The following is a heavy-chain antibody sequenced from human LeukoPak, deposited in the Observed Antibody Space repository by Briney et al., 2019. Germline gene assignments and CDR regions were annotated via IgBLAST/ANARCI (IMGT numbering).Heavy chain of an antibody. J-gene: IGHJ5*02. CDR1: GDSISSGSYS. CDR3: ARPLASGWYSWFDP. V-gene: IGHV4-39*01. D-gene: IGHD6-19*01. Sequence: PSETLSLTCTVSGDSISSGSYSWGWIRQPPGKGLEWIGSIHYSGSTYYNPSLNSRVTISVDTPKNQFSLKLSSVTAVDTAVYYCARPLASGWYSWFDPWGQGTLVTVSS. CDR2: IHYSGST.